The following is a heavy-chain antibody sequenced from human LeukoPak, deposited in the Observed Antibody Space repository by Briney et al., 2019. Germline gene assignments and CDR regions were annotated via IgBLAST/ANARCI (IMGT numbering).Heavy chain of an antibody. D-gene: IGHD4-17*01. CDR2: IKSKSDGGTT. V-gene: IGHV3-15*01. Sequence: GGSLRLSYAASGFNFNNAWMNWVRQAPGKGLEWVGRIKSKSDGGTTDNAAPVKGRFTISKDDSKNTLYLQMNSLKTEDTGIYYCTTGTLTSDYWGQGTLVTVSS. CDR1: GFNFNNAW. J-gene: IGHJ4*02. CDR3: TTGTLTSDY.